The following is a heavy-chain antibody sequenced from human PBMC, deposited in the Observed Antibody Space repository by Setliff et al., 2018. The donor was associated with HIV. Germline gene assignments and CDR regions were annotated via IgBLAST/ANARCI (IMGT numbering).Heavy chain of an antibody. CDR3: ARAWPQGPYYYDSSGNDDAFDI. Sequence: SETLSLTCTVSGGSISSGGYYWSWIRQHPGKGLEWIGYIYYSGSTYYNPSLKSRVTISVDTSKNQSSLKLSSVTAADTAVYYCARAWPQGPYYYDSSGNDDAFDIWGQGTMVTVSS. D-gene: IGHD3-22*01. CDR1: GGSISSGGYY. V-gene: IGHV4-31*03. CDR2: IYYSGST. J-gene: IGHJ3*02.